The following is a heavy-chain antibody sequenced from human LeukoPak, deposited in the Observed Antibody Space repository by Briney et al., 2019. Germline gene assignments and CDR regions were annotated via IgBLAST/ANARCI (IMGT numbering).Heavy chain of an antibody. D-gene: IGHD4-23*01. CDR3: ARSNYGGKRWFDP. CDR1: GYTFTRYG. Sequence: ASVKVSCKASGYTFTRYGMTWVRQAPGQGLEWMGWISGYNGNTNYAQKFQGRVTMTRDTSISTAYMELSSLRSEDTAVYFCARSNYGGKRWFDPWGQGTLVIVSS. J-gene: IGHJ5*02. V-gene: IGHV1-18*01. CDR2: ISGYNGNT.